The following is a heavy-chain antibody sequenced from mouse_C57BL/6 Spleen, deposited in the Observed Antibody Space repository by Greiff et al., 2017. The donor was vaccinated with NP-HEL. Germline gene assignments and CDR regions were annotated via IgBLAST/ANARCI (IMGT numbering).Heavy chain of an antibody. Sequence: QVQLQQPGAELVMPGASVKLSCKASGYTFTSYWMHWVKQRPGQGLEWIGEIDPSDSYTNYNQKFKGKSTLTVDKSSSTAYMQLSSLTSEDSAVDYCARVYYGLHYFDDWGKGTTLTVSS. V-gene: IGHV1-69*01. J-gene: IGHJ2*01. CDR2: IDPSDSYT. CDR1: GYTFTSYW. CDR3: ARVYYGLHYFDD. D-gene: IGHD2-1*01.